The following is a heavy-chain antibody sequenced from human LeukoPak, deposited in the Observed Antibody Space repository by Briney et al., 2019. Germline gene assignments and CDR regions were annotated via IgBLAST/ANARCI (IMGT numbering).Heavy chain of an antibody. CDR2: ISGSGGST. CDR3: AKPGYYDFWSGYYCDY. Sequence: GGSLRLSCAASGFTFDDYGMSWVRQAPGKGLEWVSAISGSGGSTYYADSVKGRFTISRDNSKNTLYLQMNSLRAEDTAVYYCAKPGYYDFWSGYYCDYWGQGTLVTVSS. V-gene: IGHV3-23*01. D-gene: IGHD3-3*01. CDR1: GFTFDDYG. J-gene: IGHJ4*02.